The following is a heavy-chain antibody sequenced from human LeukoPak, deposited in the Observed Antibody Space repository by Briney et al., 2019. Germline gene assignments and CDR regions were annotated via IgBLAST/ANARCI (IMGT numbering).Heavy chain of an antibody. V-gene: IGHV4-39*01. CDR3: ARSYYYDSRGLDY. Sequence: SETLSLTCTVSGGSISSSSYCWGWIRQPPGKGLAWIGSIYYSGSTYYNPSLKSRVTISVDTSKNQFSLKLSSVTAADTAVYYCARSYYYDSRGLDYWGQGTLVTVSS. CDR1: GGSISSSSYC. J-gene: IGHJ4*02. CDR2: IYYSGST. D-gene: IGHD3-22*01.